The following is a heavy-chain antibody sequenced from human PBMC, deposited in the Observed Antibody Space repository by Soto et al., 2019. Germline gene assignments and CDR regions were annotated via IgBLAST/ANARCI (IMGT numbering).Heavy chain of an antibody. CDR1: GGSVSSYY. CDR3: ASSRGSGCYHY. CDR2: IYYSGST. V-gene: IGHV4-59*08. D-gene: IGHD6-19*01. J-gene: IGHJ4*02. Sequence: SETLSLTCTVSGGSVSSYYWSWIRQPPGKGLEWIGYIYYSGSTNYNPSLKSRVTISVDTSKNQFSLKLSSVTAADTAVYYCASSRGSGCYHYWGPGTLVTVSS.